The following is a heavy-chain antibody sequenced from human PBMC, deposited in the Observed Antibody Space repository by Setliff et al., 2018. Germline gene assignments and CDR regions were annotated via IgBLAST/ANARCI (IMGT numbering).Heavy chain of an antibody. CDR2: ISAYSGDT. V-gene: IGHV1-18*01. J-gene: IGHJ5*02. D-gene: IGHD2-15*01. Sequence: ASVKVSCKTSGFNFITYGFSWVRQAPGQGLEWMGWISAYSGDTIYAQNYQGRVTMTTDTSTSTAYMELRSLRSDDTAVYYCAKDRVEVVVAAPQARFDPWGQGTLVTVSS. CDR1: GFNFITYG. CDR3: AKDRVEVVVAAPQARFDP.